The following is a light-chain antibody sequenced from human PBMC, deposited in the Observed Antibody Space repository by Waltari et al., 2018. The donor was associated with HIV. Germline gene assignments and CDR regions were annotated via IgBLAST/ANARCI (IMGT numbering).Light chain of an antibody. J-gene: IGLJ2*01. V-gene: IGLV2-11*01. CDR1: SSDVGGYNY. Sequence: QSALTQPRSVSGSPGQSVTISCTGTSSDVGGYNYVSWYQQHPGKAPKLVIYDVRKRPSGVPDRFSGSKSGNTASLTISGLQADDEADYSCCSYAGSYTLVFGGGTKLTVL. CDR2: DVR. CDR3: CSYAGSYTLV.